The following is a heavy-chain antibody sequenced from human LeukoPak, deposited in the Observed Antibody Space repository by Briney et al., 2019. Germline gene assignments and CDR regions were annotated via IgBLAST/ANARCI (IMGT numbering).Heavy chain of an antibody. CDR2: ISYDGSNK. V-gene: IGHV3-30*03. Sequence: GGSLRLSCAASGFTFSSHWMSWVRQAPGKGLEWVAVISYDGSNKYYADSVKGRFTISRDNSKNTLYLQMNSLRAEDTAVYYCARDSSFSGTQRGEYWGQGTLVTVSS. D-gene: IGHD2-2*01. J-gene: IGHJ4*02. CDR3: ARDSSFSGTQRGEY. CDR1: GFTFSSHW.